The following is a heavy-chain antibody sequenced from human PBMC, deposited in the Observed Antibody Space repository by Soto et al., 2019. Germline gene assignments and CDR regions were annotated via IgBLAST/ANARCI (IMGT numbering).Heavy chain of an antibody. D-gene: IGHD3-3*01. CDR1: GYTFTSYD. V-gene: IGHV1-8*01. CDR2: MNPNSGNT. CDR3: ASRFDYDFWSGPGEEYAFDI. Sequence: ASVKVSCKAFGYTFTSYDINWVRQATGQGLEWMGWMNPNSGNTGYAQKFQGRVTMTRNTSISTAYMELSSLRSEDTAVYYCASRFDYDFWSGPGEEYAFDIWGQGTMVTVSS. J-gene: IGHJ3*02.